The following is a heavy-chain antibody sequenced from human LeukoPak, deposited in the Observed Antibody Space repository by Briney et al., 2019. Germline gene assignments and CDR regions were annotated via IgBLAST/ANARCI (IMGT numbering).Heavy chain of an antibody. CDR3: ARGIAAAGHDAFDI. J-gene: IGHJ3*02. V-gene: IGHV1-69*01. CDR1: GGTFSSYA. D-gene: IGHD6-13*01. CDR2: IIPIFGTA. Sequence: ASVKVSCKASGGTFSSYAISWVRQAPGQGLEWMGGIIPIFGTANYAQKFQGRVTITADESTSTAYMELSSLRSEDTAVYYCARGIAAAGHDAFDIWGQGTMVTVSS.